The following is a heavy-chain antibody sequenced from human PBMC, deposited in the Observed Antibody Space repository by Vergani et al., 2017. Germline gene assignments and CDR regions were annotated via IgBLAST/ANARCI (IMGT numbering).Heavy chain of an antibody. CDR3: ARGGLGGSYGADY. CDR1: GFTFSSYA. D-gene: IGHD1-26*01. Sequence: EVQLVESGGGLVQPGGSLRLSCAASGFTFSSYAMSWVRQAPGKGLEWVSAISGSSSTIYYADSVKGRFTISRDNAKNSLYLQMNSLRAEDTAVYYCARGGLGGSYGADYWGQGTLVTVSS. CDR2: ISGSSSTI. V-gene: IGHV3-48*04. J-gene: IGHJ4*02.